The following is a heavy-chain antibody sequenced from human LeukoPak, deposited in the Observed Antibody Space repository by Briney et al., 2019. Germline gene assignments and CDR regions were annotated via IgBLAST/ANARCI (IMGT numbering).Heavy chain of an antibody. V-gene: IGHV3-23*01. CDR3: ATRHDYYDSSGYYGALDY. CDR2: ISGSGGST. D-gene: IGHD3-22*01. J-gene: IGHJ4*02. CDR1: GFTFSSYA. Sequence: PGGSLRLSCAASGFTFSSYAMSWVRQAPGKGLEWVSAISGSGGSTYYADSVKGRFTISRDNSKNTLYLQMNSLRAEDTAVYYCATRHDYYDSSGYYGALDYWGQGTLVTVSS.